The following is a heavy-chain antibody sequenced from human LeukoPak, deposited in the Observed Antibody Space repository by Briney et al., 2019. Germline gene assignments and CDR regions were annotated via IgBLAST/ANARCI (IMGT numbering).Heavy chain of an antibody. CDR3: ARGSHSQLYYYYGMDV. J-gene: IGHJ6*02. Sequence: SETLSLTCTVSGRSISSYYWSWIRQPAGKGLEWIGRIYTSGSTNYNPSLKSRVTMSVDTSKNQFSLKLSSVTAADTAVYYCARGSHSQLYYYYGMDVWGQGTTVTVSS. CDR2: IYTSGST. CDR1: GRSISSYY. V-gene: IGHV4-4*07. D-gene: IGHD2-2*01.